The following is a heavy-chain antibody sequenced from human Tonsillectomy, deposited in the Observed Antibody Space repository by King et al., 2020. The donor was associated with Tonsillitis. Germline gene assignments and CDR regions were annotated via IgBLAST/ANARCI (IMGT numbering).Heavy chain of an antibody. Sequence: VQLVESGGGVVQPGGSLRLSCAASGFTFSTYGMHWVRQAPGKGLEWVAFIRYDGSNKYYADSVKGRFTISRDNSKNTLYLQMNSLRAEDTAVYYCAGGYSDGRKIDYWGQGTLVTVSS. CDR1: GFTFSTYG. CDR2: IRYDGSNK. CDR3: AGGYSDGRKIDY. D-gene: IGHD5-18*01. J-gene: IGHJ4*02. V-gene: IGHV3-30*02.